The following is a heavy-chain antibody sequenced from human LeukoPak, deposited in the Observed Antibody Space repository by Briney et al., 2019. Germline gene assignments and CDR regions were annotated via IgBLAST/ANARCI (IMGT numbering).Heavy chain of an antibody. CDR3: ARGGYGDYYYYYYYMDV. V-gene: IGHV1-2*02. CDR1: GYTFTGYY. Sequence: GASVKVSCKASGYTFTGYYMHWVRQAPGQGLEWMGWINPNSGGTNYAQKFQGRVTMTRDTSISTAYMELSRLRSDDTAVYYCARGGYGDYYYYYYYMDVWGKGTTVTISS. D-gene: IGHD4-17*01. J-gene: IGHJ6*03. CDR2: INPNSGGT.